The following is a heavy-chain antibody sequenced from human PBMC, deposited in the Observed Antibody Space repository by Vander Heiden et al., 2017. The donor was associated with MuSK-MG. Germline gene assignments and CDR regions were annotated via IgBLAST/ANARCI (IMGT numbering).Heavy chain of an antibody. CDR3: AKEGYGGHYYYMDV. J-gene: IGHJ6*03. CDR2: IDWNGGSL. CDR1: GFTFDDYA. D-gene: IGHD3-16*01. Sequence: EVQLVESGGGLVQPGRSLRLSCPASGFTFDDYAMHWVRQAPGKGREWVSSIDWNGGSLAYADSVKGRFTISRANARDSLYLQMNSLRAEDTAIYYCAKEGYGGHYYYMDVWGKGTTVTVSS. V-gene: IGHV3-9*01.